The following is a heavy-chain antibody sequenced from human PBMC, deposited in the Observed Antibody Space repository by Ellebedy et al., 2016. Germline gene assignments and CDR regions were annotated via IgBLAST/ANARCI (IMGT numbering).Heavy chain of an antibody. J-gene: IGHJ4*02. CDR3: ARAEDTAMVFDY. V-gene: IGHV1-69*04. D-gene: IGHD5-18*01. CDR2: IIPIVGIA. CDR1: GSSLTGYF. Sequence: ASVKVSCKSSGSSLTGYFIHWVRQAPGQGLEWMGRIIPIVGIAIYAQKFQGRVTITADKSTSTAYMELSSLRSEDTGVYYCARAEDTAMVFDYWGQGTLVTVSS.